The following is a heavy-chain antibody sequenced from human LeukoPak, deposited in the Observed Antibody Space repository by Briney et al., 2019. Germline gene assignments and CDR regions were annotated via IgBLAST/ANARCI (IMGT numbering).Heavy chain of an antibody. CDR2: IYYSGST. D-gene: IGHD2-15*01. Sequence: SETLSLTCTVSGGSISSYYWSWIRQPPGKGLEWIGYIYYSGSTNYNPSLKSRVTISVDTSKNQFSLKLSSVTAADTAVYYCARDPGQYCSGGSCLPYYYYGMDVWGQGTTVTVSS. V-gene: IGHV4-59*01. CDR3: ARDPGQYCSGGSCLPYYYYGMDV. J-gene: IGHJ6*02. CDR1: GGSISSYY.